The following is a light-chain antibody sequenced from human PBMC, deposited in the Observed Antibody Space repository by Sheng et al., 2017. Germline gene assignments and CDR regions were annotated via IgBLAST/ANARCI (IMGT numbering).Light chain of an antibody. CDR3: QQYNDYPWT. J-gene: IGKJ1*01. CDR1: QSISTW. V-gene: IGKV1-5*03. Sequence: DIQMTQSPSTLSASVGDRVTITCRASQSISTWLAWYQQKPGKAPKLLIYQASNLESGVPSRFSGSVSGTEFTLTISSLQPDDFATYYCQQYNDYPWTFGQGTKVEIK. CDR2: QAS.